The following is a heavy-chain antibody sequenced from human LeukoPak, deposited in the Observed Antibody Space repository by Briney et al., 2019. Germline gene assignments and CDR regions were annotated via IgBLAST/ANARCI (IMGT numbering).Heavy chain of an antibody. CDR1: GYTFTSYD. J-gene: IGHJ6*03. CDR2: MSPNSGNT. CDR3: AREKGGYTSGYYYYYMDV. V-gene: IGHV1-8*03. D-gene: IGHD6-13*01. Sequence: GASVKVSCKASGYTFTSYDINWVRQATGQGLEWMGWMSPNSGNTGYAQKFQGRVTITRNTSISTAYMELSSLRSEDTAVYYCAREKGGYTSGYYYYYMDVWGKGTTVTVSS.